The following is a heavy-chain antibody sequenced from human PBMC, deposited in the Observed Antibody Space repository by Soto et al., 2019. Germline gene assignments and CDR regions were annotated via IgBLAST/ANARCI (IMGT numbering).Heavy chain of an antibody. V-gene: IGHV3-21*01. CDR2: ISSSSSYI. D-gene: IGHD3-3*01. Sequence: PGGSLRLSCAASGFTFSSYSMNWVRQAPGKGLEWVSSISSSSSYIYYADSVKGRFTISRDNAKNSLYLQMNSLRAEDTAVYYCARDRTYTEWLLFYYWGQGTLVTVSS. CDR1: GFTFSSYS. J-gene: IGHJ4*02. CDR3: ARDRTYTEWLLFYY.